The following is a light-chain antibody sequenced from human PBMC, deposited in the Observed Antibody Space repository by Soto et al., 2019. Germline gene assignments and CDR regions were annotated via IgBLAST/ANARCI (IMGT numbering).Light chain of an antibody. CDR3: TSYNAPKL. Sequence: QAVVTQPPSVSGAPGQRVTISCTGSSSNTGAGYDVHWYQQLPGTAPKLLIYANSNRPSWVPDRFSGSKSGTSASLAITGLQAEDEADYYCTSYNAPKLFGGGTKLTVL. V-gene: IGLV1-40*01. CDR1: SSNTGAGYD. CDR2: ANS. J-gene: IGLJ3*02.